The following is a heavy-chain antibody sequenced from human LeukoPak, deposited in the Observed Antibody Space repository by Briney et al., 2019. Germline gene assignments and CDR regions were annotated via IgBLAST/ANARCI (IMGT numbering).Heavy chain of an antibody. CDR1: GYSISSGYY. Sequence: PSETLSLTCTVSGYSISSGYYWGWIRQPPGKGLEWIGSIYHSGSTYYNPSLKSRVTISVDTSKNQFSLKLSSVTAADTAVYYCARKYYDFWSGLRQEYYFDYWGQGTLVTVSS. CDR3: ARKYYDFWSGLRQEYYFDY. V-gene: IGHV4-38-2*02. CDR2: IYHSGST. J-gene: IGHJ4*02. D-gene: IGHD3-3*01.